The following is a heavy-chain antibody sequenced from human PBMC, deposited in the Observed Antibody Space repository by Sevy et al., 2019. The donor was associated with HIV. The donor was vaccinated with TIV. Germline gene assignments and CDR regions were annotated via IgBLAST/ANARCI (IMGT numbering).Heavy chain of an antibody. D-gene: IGHD1-26*01. CDR2: IVVGSGNT. CDR1: GFTFTSSA. V-gene: IGHV1-58*02. J-gene: IGHJ3*02. Sequence: ASVKVSCKASGFTFTSSAMQWVRQARGQRLEWIGWIVVGSGNTNYAQKFQERVTITRDMSTSTAYMELSSLRSEDTAVYYCAATKTSGSYPLWAFDIWGQGTMVTVSS. CDR3: AATKTSGSYPLWAFDI.